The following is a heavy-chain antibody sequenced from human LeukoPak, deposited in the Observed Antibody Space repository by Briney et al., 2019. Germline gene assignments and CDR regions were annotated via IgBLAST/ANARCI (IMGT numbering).Heavy chain of an antibody. CDR3: ARRRNMLFDP. Sequence: SETLSLTCTVSGGSISSYYWSWIRQPPGKGLEWIGSIYYSGSTYYNPSLKSRVTISVDTSKNQFSLKLSSVTAADTAVYYCARRRNMLFDPWGQGTLVTVSS. V-gene: IGHV4-39*01. CDR2: IYYSGST. CDR1: GGSISSYY. J-gene: IGHJ5*02. D-gene: IGHD2/OR15-2a*01.